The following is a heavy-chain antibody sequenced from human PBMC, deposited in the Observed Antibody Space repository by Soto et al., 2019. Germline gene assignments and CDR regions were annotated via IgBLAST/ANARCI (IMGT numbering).Heavy chain of an antibody. V-gene: IGHV3-23*01. CDR1: GFSLSTYD. CDR2: IRGDGDST. J-gene: IGHJ4*02. D-gene: IGHD6-19*01. Sequence: EVQLLESGGGLVQPGGSLRLSCAASGFSLSTYDMIWVRQAPGKGLEWVSDIRGDGDSTYYADSVKGRFTTSRDKANNTVSLQMNSLRGEDTAVYYCAREAPVAGTNYFDLWGQGTLVTVSS. CDR3: AREAPVAGTNYFDL.